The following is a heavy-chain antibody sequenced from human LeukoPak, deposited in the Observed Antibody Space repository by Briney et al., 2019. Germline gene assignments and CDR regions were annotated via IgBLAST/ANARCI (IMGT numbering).Heavy chain of an antibody. CDR1: GYTFTGYY. CDR3: ARVVVMLRSNRDY. D-gene: IGHD2-21*01. CDR2: INPNSGGT. J-gene: IGHJ4*02. Sequence: ASVKVSCKASGYTFTGYYMHWVRQAPGQGLEWMGRINPNSGGTNYAQKFQGRVTMTRDTSISTAYMELSRLRSDDTAVYYWARVVVMLRSNRDYWGQGTLVTVSS. V-gene: IGHV1-2*06.